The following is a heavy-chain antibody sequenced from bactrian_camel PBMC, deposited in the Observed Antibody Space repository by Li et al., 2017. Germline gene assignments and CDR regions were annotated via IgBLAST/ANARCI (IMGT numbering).Heavy chain of an antibody. CDR2: ISTGGDGT. V-gene: IGHV3S31*01. Sequence: VQLVESGGGLVQPGGSLRLSCAASGFTFNYYAMAWVRQAPGKGLEWVSCISTGGDGTYYADSVKGRFTISRDNAKNTLYLELDSLKTEDTAMYYCARKMEDWTYGGSSYSPEYKDWGQGTQVTVS. J-gene: IGHJ4*01. CDR3: ARKMEDWTYGGSSYSPEYKD. D-gene: IGHD6*01. CDR1: GFTFNYYA.